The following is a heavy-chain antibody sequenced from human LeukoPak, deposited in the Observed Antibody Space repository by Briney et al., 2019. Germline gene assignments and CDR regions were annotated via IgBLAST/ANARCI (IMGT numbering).Heavy chain of an antibody. D-gene: IGHD2-2*01. CDR1: GFTFDDYA. J-gene: IGHJ4*02. CDR3: AKDQALYCSGTSCYLFDY. Sequence: GGSLRLSCAASGFTFDDYAMHWVRQAPGKGLEWVSGISWNSGSIGYADSVKGRFTISRDNAKNSLYLQMNSLRAEDTAVYYCAKDQALYCSGTSCYLFDYWGQGTLVTVSS. CDR2: ISWNSGSI. V-gene: IGHV3-9*01.